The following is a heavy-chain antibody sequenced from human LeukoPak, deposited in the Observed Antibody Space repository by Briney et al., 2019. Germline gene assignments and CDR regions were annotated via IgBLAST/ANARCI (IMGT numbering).Heavy chain of an antibody. CDR3: ASATKIDY. CDR1: GFTFSSYA. V-gene: IGHV3-64*01. J-gene: IGHJ4*02. D-gene: IGHD5-12*01. CDR2: ISSNGGST. Sequence: RGGSLRLSCAASGFTFSSYAMHWVRQAPGKGLEYVSAISSNGGSTYYANSVKGRFTISRDNDKNSLYLQMNSLRVEDTAVYYCASATKIDYWGQGTLVTVSS.